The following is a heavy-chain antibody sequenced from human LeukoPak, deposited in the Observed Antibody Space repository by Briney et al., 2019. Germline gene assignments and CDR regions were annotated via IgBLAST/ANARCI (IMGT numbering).Heavy chain of an antibody. Sequence: GESLKISCKGSGYSFTTYWIAWVRQMPGKGLEWVGIIYPGDSGTRYSPSFQGQVTISADKSINTAYLQWSSLKASDTAIYYCARRYCSSTTCRGDFDYWGQGTLVTVSS. CDR3: ARRYCSSTTCRGDFDY. J-gene: IGHJ4*02. D-gene: IGHD2-2*01. CDR2: IYPGDSGT. CDR1: GYSFTTYW. V-gene: IGHV5-51*01.